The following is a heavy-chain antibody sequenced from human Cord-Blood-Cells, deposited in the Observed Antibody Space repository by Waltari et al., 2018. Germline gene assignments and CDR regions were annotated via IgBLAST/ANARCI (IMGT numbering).Heavy chain of an antibody. CDR1: GYPLTALS. Sequence: QAQLVQSGAAVKKPGASVKVSCKVSGYPLTALSITWLRTAPGTGREWMGGVDPEDGETIYAQKFQGRVTMTEDTSTDTAYMELSSLRSEDTAVYYCATDGAYCSSTSCYNWFDPWGQGTLVTVSS. CDR2: VDPEDGET. D-gene: IGHD2-2*01. CDR3: ATDGAYCSSTSCYNWFDP. J-gene: IGHJ5*02. V-gene: IGHV1-24*01.